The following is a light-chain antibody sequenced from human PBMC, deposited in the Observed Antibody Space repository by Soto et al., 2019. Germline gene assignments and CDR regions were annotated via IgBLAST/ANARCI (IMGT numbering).Light chain of an antibody. CDR2: DSS. J-gene: IGKJ4*01. CDR3: PQRSDWPST. Sequence: EIVLTQSPATLSLSPGERATLSCSASQSVGTYFDWYQQKPGQAPRLLIYDSSNRATCIPARFSGSGSGTDVPLTISSLEPEDFAVYYFPQRSDWPSTFGGGTKVEIK. V-gene: IGKV3-11*01. CDR1: QSVGTY.